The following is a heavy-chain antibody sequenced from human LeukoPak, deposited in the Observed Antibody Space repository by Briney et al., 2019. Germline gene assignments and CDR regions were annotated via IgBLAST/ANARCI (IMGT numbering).Heavy chain of an antibody. CDR2: INHSGST. D-gene: IGHD5-24*01. V-gene: IGHV4-34*01. CDR1: GGSLSSYY. Sequence: SETLSLTCTVSGGSLSSYYWSWIRQPPGKGLEWIGEINHSGSTNYNPSLKSRVTISVDTSKNQFSLKLSSVTAADTAVYYCARDVEMATINSTEYDYWGQGTLVTVSS. CDR3: ARDVEMATINSTEYDY. J-gene: IGHJ4*02.